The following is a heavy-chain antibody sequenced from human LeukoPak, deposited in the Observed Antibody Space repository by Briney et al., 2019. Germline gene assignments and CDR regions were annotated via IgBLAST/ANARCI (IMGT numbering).Heavy chain of an antibody. D-gene: IGHD3-16*01. V-gene: IGHV3-23*01. Sequence: GGSLRLSCAASGFTFSAYAMTWVRQAPGKGLEWVSAISSSGTGTYYADSVKGRFTVSRDNSKNTLYLQMDSLRAEDTAVYSCARGGRTIDYWGQGTLVTVSS. J-gene: IGHJ4*02. CDR3: ARGGRTIDY. CDR1: GFTFSAYA. CDR2: ISSSGTGT.